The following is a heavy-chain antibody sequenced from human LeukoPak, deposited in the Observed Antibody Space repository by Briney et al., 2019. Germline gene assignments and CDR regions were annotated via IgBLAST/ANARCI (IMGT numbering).Heavy chain of an antibody. CDR2: ITSSGTTT. V-gene: IGHV3-11*01. D-gene: IGHD4/OR15-4a*01. Sequence: GGSLRLSCSASGFSFSDSYMNWFRLSPEKGLEWIAYITSSGTTTEYADSVKGRFTISRVNAKNSLYPQMNSLRPEDTAVYYCARDPDYGDPYWGQGTLVTVSS. J-gene: IGHJ4*02. CDR1: GFSFSDSY. CDR3: ARDPDYGDPY.